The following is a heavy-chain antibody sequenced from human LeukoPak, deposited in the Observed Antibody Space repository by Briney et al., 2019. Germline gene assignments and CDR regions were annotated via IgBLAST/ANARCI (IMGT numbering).Heavy chain of an antibody. D-gene: IGHD1-26*01. J-gene: IGHJ4*02. CDR1: GYSFASNW. CDR3: CFRGRQSDY. Sequence: GESLKISCKGSGYSFASNWIGWVRQMPGKGLEWMGIIFPADSVARYSPSFQGQVTISADESINTAYLQWSSLKASDTAMYYCCFRGRQSDYWGQGTLVTVSS. V-gene: IGHV5-51*01. CDR2: IFPADSVA.